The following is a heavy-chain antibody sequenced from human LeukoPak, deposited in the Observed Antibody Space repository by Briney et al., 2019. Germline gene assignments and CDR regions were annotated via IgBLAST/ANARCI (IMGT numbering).Heavy chain of an antibody. V-gene: IGHV1-2*02. Sequence: KPGESLKISCKGSGYTFTGYYMHWVRQAPGQGLEWMGWINPNSGGTNYAQKFQGRVTMTRDTSISTAYMELSRLRSDDTAVYYCARARVVYYDSSEFDPWGQGTLVTVSS. J-gene: IGHJ5*02. CDR1: GYTFTGYY. CDR3: ARARVVYYDSSEFDP. D-gene: IGHD3-22*01. CDR2: INPNSGGT.